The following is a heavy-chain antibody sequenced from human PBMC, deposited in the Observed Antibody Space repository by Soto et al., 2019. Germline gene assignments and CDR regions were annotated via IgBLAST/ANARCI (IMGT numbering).Heavy chain of an antibody. CDR2: ISWNSGSI. J-gene: IGHJ4*02. V-gene: IGHV3-9*01. Sequence: PGGSLRLSCAASGLTFDDYAMHWVRQAPGKGLEWVSGISWNSGSIGYADSVKGRFTISRDNAKNSLYLQMNSLRAEDTALYYCAKALYYYDSSGSKSFDYWGQGTLVTVSS. D-gene: IGHD3-22*01. CDR3: AKALYYYDSSGSKSFDY. CDR1: GLTFDDYA.